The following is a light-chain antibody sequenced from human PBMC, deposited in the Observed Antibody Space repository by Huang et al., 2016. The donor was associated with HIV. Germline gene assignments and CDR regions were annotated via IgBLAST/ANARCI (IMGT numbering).Light chain of an antibody. V-gene: IGKV3-11*01. CDR1: QRVSAY. CDR3: QQRGDWPLT. CDR2: GAS. J-gene: IGKJ4*01. Sequence: EIVLTQSPASLSLSPGERATLTCRASQRVSAYLAWYQQKPGQAPRLLIYGASNRATGIPARFSGRGAGTDFTLTISSLEPEDFAVYYCQQRGDWPLTFGGGTKVEIK.